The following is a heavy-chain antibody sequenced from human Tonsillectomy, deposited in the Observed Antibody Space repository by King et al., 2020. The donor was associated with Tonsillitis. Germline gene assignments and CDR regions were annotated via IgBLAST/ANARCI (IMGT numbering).Heavy chain of an antibody. D-gene: IGHD2-15*01. Sequence: VQLVESGGHLVQPGGSLRLSCAASGFTFSHFTMNWVRQSPGKGLEWISYMTSGADTIHYPDSVKGRFNISRDNAKDSLYLQMNSLRVDDTAVYYCARVVLANPDLWGGGALVTVSS. J-gene: IGHJ4*02. CDR1: GFTFSHFT. CDR2: MTSGADTI. CDR3: ARVVLANPDL. V-gene: IGHV3-48*01.